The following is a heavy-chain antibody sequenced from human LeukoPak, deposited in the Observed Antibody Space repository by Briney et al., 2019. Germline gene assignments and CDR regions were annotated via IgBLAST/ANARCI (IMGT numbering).Heavy chain of an antibody. CDR1: GYTFTSYY. Sequence: ASVKVSCKASGYTFTSYYMHWVRQALGQGLEWMGIINPSGGSTSYAQKFQGRVTMTRDTSTSTVYMELSSLRSEDTAVYYCARDSFLVGATSSGFFSYWGQGTLVTVSS. J-gene: IGHJ4*02. CDR2: INPSGGST. CDR3: ARDSFLVGATSSGFFSY. V-gene: IGHV1-46*01. D-gene: IGHD1-26*01.